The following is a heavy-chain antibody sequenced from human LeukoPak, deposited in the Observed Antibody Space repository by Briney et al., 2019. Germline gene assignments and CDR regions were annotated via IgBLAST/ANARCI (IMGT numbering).Heavy chain of an antibody. Sequence: PGGSLRLSCAASGFTFSSYWMSWVRQAPGKGLEWVANIKQDGSEKYYVDSVKGRFTISRDNAKNSLYLQMNSLRAEDTTVYYCATLGGVKRWLYFDYWCQGTLVTVSA. D-gene: IGHD5-24*01. CDR3: ATLGGVKRWLYFDY. J-gene: IGHJ4*02. V-gene: IGHV3-7*01. CDR1: GFTFSSYW. CDR2: IKQDGSEK.